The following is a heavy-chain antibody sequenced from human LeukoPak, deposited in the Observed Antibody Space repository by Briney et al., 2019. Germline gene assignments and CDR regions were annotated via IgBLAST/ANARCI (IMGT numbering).Heavy chain of an antibody. V-gene: IGHV3-23*01. CDR3: AKNGPYYDSSGPYYFDY. CDR1: GFTFSSYA. CDR2: ISGSGGST. Sequence: GGFLRISCAASGFTFSSYAMSWVRQAPGKGLEWVSAISGSGGSTYYADSVKGRFTISRDNSKNTLYLQMNSLRAEDTAVYYCAKNGPYYDSSGPYYFDYWGQGTLVTVSS. J-gene: IGHJ4*02. D-gene: IGHD3-22*01.